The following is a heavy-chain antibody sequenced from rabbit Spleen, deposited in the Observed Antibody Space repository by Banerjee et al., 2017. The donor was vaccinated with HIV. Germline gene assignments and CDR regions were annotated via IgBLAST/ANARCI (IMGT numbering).Heavy chain of an antibody. V-gene: IGHV1S40*01. J-gene: IGHJ4*01. CDR2: IYAGSSGST. CDR3: ARDLVTVIGWNFNL. Sequence: QSLEESGGGLVKPGGSLTLTCKASGVSLNDKDVMCWVRQAPGKGLEWIGCIYAGSSGSTYYASWAKGRFTISKTSSTTVTLQMPSLTAADTATYFCARDLVTVIGWNFNLWGPGTLVTVS. D-gene: IGHD1-1*01. CDR1: GVSLNDKDV.